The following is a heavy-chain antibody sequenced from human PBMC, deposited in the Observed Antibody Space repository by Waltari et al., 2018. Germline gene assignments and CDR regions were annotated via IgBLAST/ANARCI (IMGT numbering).Heavy chain of an antibody. CDR3: ARLPRNVWGSDY. Sequence: QLQLQESGPGLVKPSETLSLTCTVSGGSISSSSYYWGWIRQPPGKGLEWIGSIYYRGSTYYNPSLKSRVTISVDTSKNQFSLKLSSVTAADTAVYYCARLPRNVWGSDYWGQGTLVTVSS. CDR2: IYYRGST. CDR1: GGSISSSSYY. J-gene: IGHJ4*02. V-gene: IGHV4-39*01. D-gene: IGHD3-16*01.